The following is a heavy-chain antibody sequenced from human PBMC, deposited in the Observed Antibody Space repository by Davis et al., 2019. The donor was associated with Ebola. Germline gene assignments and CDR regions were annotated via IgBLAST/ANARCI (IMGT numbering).Heavy chain of an antibody. CDR3: ARLTTVTTDY. V-gene: IGHV3-74*01. CDR2: INSDGSST. D-gene: IGHD4-17*01. Sequence: GESLKISCAASGFTFSTYAMTWVRQAPGKGLVWVSRINSDGSSTSYADSVKGRFTISRDNAKNSLYLQMNSLRDEDTAVYYCARLTTVTTDYWGQGTLVTVSS. CDR1: GFTFSTYA. J-gene: IGHJ4*02.